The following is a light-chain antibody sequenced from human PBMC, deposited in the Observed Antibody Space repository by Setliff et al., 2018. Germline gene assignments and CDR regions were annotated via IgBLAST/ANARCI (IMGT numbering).Light chain of an antibody. CDR1: SSDISVYNY. V-gene: IGLV2-8*01. Sequence: QSVLTQPPSASGSPGQSVTISCTGTSSDISVYNYVSWYQQHPGKAPKLMIYEASKRPSGVPDRFSGSKSGNTASLTISGLQPEDEADYYCSSYEGGNNYVFGSGTKGTVL. CDR2: EAS. CDR3: SSYEGGNNYV. J-gene: IGLJ1*01.